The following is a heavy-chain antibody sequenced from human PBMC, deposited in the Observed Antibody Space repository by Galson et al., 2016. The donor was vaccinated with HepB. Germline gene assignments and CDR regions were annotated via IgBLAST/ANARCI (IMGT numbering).Heavy chain of an antibody. Sequence: SLRLSCAASGYIFSSYGLHWVRQAPGKGLEWVAVIWYDGSVKYYADSVKGRFTISRDNSKNTLYLQMNSLRAEDTAVYYCATDGLPSIAATGYYFDYWGQGTLVTVSS. CDR1: GYIFSSYG. J-gene: IGHJ4*02. V-gene: IGHV3-33*01. D-gene: IGHD6-13*01. CDR3: ATDGLPSIAATGYYFDY. CDR2: IWYDGSVK.